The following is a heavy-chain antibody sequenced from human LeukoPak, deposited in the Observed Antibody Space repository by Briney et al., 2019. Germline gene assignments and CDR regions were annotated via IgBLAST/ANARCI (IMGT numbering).Heavy chain of an antibody. CDR1: GYTFTSYD. CDR3: ARGGSTSCEYSD. CDR2: MNPNSGNT. V-gene: IGHV1-8*01. J-gene: IGHJ4*02. Sequence: ASVKVSCKASGYTFTSYDINWLRQATGQGLEWMGWMNPNSGNTGYAQKFQGRVTMTRNTSISTAYMELSGLRSEDTAVYYCARGGSTSCEYSDWGQGTLVTVSS. D-gene: IGHD2-2*01.